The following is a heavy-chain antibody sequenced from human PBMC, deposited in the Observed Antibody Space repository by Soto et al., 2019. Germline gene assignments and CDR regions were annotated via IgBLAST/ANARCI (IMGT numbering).Heavy chain of an antibody. CDR2: INHSGST. D-gene: IGHD6-13*01. V-gene: IGHV4-34*01. CDR1: GGSFSGYY. Sequence: SETLSLTCAVYGGSFSGYYWSWIRQPPGKGLEWIGEINHSGSTNYNPSLKSRVTISVDTSKYQFSLKLSSVAAADTAVYYCARVGHSSSWYVDYWGQGTLVTVSS. J-gene: IGHJ4*02. CDR3: ARVGHSSSWYVDY.